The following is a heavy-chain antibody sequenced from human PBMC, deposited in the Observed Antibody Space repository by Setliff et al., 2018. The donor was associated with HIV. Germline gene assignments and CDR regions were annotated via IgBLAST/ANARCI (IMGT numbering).Heavy chain of an antibody. D-gene: IGHD3-22*01. Sequence: PGGSLRLSCVASGFNFTSYSMNWVRQAPGKGLEWVSSISSSGNYMFYADSVKGRFTISRDNAGNSPSLLMNSLRAEDTAVYFCARDKDMTVAFDLWGQGTPVTVSS. V-gene: IGHV3-21*01. CDR1: GFNFTSYS. CDR2: ISSSGNYM. J-gene: IGHJ4*02. CDR3: ARDKDMTVAFDL.